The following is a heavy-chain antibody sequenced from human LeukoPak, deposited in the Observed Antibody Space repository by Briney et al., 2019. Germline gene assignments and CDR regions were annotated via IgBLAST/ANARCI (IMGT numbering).Heavy chain of an antibody. Sequence: ASVKVSCKASGYTFTGYYMHWVRQAPGQGLEWVGWINPNSGGTNYAQKFQGRVTMTRDTSISTAYMELSRLRSDDTAVYYCARVRGSSKPVGRFDYWGQGTLVTVSS. CDR2: INPNSGGT. CDR3: ARVRGSSKPVGRFDY. V-gene: IGHV1-2*02. D-gene: IGHD6-6*01. J-gene: IGHJ4*02. CDR1: GYTFTGYY.